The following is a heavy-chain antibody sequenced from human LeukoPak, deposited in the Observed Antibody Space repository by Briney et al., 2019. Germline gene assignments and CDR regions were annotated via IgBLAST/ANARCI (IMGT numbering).Heavy chain of an antibody. Sequence: SVKVSCKASGYTFTSYAISWVRQAPGQGLEWMGGIIPIFGTANYAQKFQGRVTITADESTSTAYMELSSLRSEDTAVYYCAREGSSSWSYYYYGMDVWGQGTTVTASS. CDR1: GYTFTSYA. V-gene: IGHV1-69*13. J-gene: IGHJ6*02. CDR3: AREGSSSWSYYYYGMDV. D-gene: IGHD6-13*01. CDR2: IIPIFGTA.